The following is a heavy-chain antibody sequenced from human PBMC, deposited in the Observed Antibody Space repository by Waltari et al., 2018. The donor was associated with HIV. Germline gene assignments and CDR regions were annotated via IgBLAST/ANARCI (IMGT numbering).Heavy chain of an antibody. CDR2: IYSGGTT. J-gene: IGHJ4*02. CDR1: GFTVSSNY. Sequence: SLRLSCVASGFTVSSNYMSWVRQAPGKGLEWVSIIYSGGTTHYADSVKDRFTISRDNSKNTVYLQMDSLRVEDTAVYYCARAPTITTNFDYWGQGTLVTVSS. CDR3: ARAPTITTNFDY. D-gene: IGHD4-4*01. V-gene: IGHV3-66*01.